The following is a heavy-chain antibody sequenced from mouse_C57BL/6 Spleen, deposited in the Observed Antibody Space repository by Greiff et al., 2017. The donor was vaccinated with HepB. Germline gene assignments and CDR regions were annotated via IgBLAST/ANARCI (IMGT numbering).Heavy chain of an antibody. CDR2: IDPSDSYT. CDR1: GYTFTSYW. D-gene: IGHD2-2*01. V-gene: IGHV1-59*01. Sequence: VQLQQPGAELVRPGTSVKLSCKASGYTFTSYWMHWVKQRPGQGLEWIGVIDPSDSYTNYNQKFKGKATLTVDTSSSTAYMQLSSLTSEDSAVYYCARGGGYYGYFDVWGTGTTVTVSS. J-gene: IGHJ1*03. CDR3: ARGGGYYGYFDV.